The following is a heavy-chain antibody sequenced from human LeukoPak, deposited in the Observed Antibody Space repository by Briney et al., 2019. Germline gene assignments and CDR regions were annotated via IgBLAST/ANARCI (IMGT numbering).Heavy chain of an antibody. CDR3: ARGYGDYRP. D-gene: IGHD4-17*01. CDR1: GGSISSYY. J-gene: IGHJ4*02. V-gene: IGHV4-59*08. Sequence: PSESLSLTCTVSGGSISSYYWSWIRQPPGKGLEWIGYIYYSGSNNYNPSLKSRVTISVDTSKNQFSLKLSSVTAADTAVYYCARGYGDYRPWGQGPLVRVSS. CDR2: IYYSGSN.